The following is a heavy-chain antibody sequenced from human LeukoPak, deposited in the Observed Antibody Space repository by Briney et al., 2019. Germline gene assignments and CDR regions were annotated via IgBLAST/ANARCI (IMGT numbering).Heavy chain of an antibody. CDR2: IYYSGST. V-gene: IGHV4-39*01. Sequence: SETLSLTCTVYGGSISSSSYYWGWIRQPPGKGLEWIGSIYYSGSTYYNPSLKSRVTISVDTSKNQFSLKLSSVTAADTAVYYCARTVGATTAYWGQGTLVTVSS. CDR1: GGSISSSSYY. CDR3: ARTVGATTAY. J-gene: IGHJ4*02. D-gene: IGHD1-26*01.